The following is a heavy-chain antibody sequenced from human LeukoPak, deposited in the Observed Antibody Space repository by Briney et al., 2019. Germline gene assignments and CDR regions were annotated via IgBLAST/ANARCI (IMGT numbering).Heavy chain of an antibody. D-gene: IGHD2-15*01. CDR3: AALGYCSGGSCSDDIPFDY. V-gene: IGHV1-8*01. Sequence: ASVKVSCKASGYTSTSYDINWVRQATGQGLEWMGWMNPNSGNTGYAQKFQGRVTMTGNTSISTAYMELSSLRSEDTAVYYCAALGYCSGGSCSDDIPFDYWGQGTLVTVSS. CDR1: GYTSTSYD. CDR2: MNPNSGNT. J-gene: IGHJ4*02.